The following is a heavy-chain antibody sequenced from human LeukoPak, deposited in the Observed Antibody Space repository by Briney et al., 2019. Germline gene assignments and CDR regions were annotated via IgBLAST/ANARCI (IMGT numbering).Heavy chain of an antibody. CDR3: ARPSYSSGSFFDY. J-gene: IGHJ4*02. V-gene: IGHV3-21*01. CDR1: GFTFSSYS. CDR2: ISSSSSYI. Sequence: SGGSLRLSCAASGFTFSSYSMNWVRQAPGKGLEWVSSISSSSSYIYYADSVKGRFTISRDNAKNSLYLQMNSLRAEDTAVYYCARPSYSSGSFFDYWGQGTVVTVSS. D-gene: IGHD3-10*01.